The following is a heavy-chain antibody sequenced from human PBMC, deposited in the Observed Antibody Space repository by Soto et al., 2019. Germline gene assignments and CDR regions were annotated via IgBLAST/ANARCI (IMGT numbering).Heavy chain of an antibody. CDR3: ARHYAPTVTTKNADAYYFDY. D-gene: IGHD4-4*01. CDR1: GGSISSSSYY. Sequence: PSETLSLTCTVSGGSISSSSYYWGWIRQPPGKGLEWIGSIYYSGSTYYNPSLKSRVTISVDTSKNQFSLKLSSVTAADTAVYYCARHYAPTVTTKNADAYYFDYWGQGTLVT. J-gene: IGHJ4*02. V-gene: IGHV4-39*01. CDR2: IYYSGST.